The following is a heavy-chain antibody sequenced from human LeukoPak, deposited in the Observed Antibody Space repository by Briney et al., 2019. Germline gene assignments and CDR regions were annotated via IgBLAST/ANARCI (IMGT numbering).Heavy chain of an antibody. D-gene: IGHD6-6*01. J-gene: IGHJ6*02. V-gene: IGHV4-31*03. Sequence: SQTLSLTCTVSGGSISSGGYYWSWIRQHPGKGLEWIGYIYYSGSTYYNPSLKSRVTISVDTSKNQFSLKLSSVTAADTAVYYCAGVLAAQSDAYGMDVWGQGTTVTVSS. CDR2: IYYSGST. CDR3: AGVLAAQSDAYGMDV. CDR1: GGSISSGGYY.